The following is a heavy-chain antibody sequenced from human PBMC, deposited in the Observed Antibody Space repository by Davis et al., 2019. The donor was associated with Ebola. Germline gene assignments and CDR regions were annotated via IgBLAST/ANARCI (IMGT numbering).Heavy chain of an antibody. V-gene: IGHV3-30*04. D-gene: IGHD3-10*01. CDR1: GFTLSDYS. J-gene: IGHJ4*02. CDR2: VSNDGSDK. Sequence: GESLKISCAASGFTLSDYSMHWVRQAPGKGLEWVAIVSNDGSDKYYADSVKGRFTISRDNAKNTLYLHMSSLRTEDAAVYFCAKDHSRHVVRGNNQLEYWGRGTLVTVSS. CDR3: AKDHSRHVVRGNNQLEY.